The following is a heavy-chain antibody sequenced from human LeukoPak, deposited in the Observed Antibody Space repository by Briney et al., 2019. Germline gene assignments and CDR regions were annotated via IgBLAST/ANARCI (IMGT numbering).Heavy chain of an antibody. D-gene: IGHD3-22*01. CDR1: GGSFSGYY. CDR2: INHSGST. V-gene: IGHV4-34*01. CDR3: ARGPTCYYDSSGYSFFFQH. J-gene: IGHJ1*01. Sequence: PSETLSLTCAVYGGSFSGYYWSWIRQPPGKGLEWIGEINHSGSTNYNPSLKSRVTISVDTSKNQFSLKLSSVTAADTAVYYCARGPTCYYDSSGYSFFFQHWGQGTLVTVSS.